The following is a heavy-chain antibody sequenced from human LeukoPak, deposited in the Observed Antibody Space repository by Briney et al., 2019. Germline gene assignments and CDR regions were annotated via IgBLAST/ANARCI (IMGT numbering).Heavy chain of an antibody. Sequence: GGSLRLSCATSGFSFSTYAMHWVRQAPGKGLEWVAVIYYNGFTQYYADSVKGRFTISRDNSKNTLYLQMNSLRAEDTAVYYCARDDPPRYCSSTSCYFPDYWGQGTLVTVSS. D-gene: IGHD2-2*01. CDR1: GFSFSTYA. CDR2: IYYNGFTQ. V-gene: IGHV3-33*01. CDR3: ARDDPPRYCSSTSCYFPDY. J-gene: IGHJ4*02.